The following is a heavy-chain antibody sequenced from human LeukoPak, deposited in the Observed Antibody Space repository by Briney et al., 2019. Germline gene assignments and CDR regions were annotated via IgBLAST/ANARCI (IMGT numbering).Heavy chain of an antibody. CDR1: GGTFSSYA. J-gene: IGHJ5*02. CDR2: IIPIFGTA. V-gene: IGHV1-69*01. CDR3: ARGGSDCSGGSCYSNWFDP. D-gene: IGHD2-15*01. Sequence: SVKVSCKASGGTFSSYAISWVRQAPGQGLEWMGGIIPIFGTANYAQKFQGRVTITADESTSTAYMELSSLRSEDTAVYYCARGGSDCSGGSCYSNWFDPWGQGTLVTVSS.